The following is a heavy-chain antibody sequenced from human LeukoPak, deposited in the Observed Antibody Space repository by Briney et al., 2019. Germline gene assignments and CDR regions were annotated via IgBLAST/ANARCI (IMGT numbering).Heavy chain of an antibody. CDR3: AKYALSSGSGSYHFDY. D-gene: IGHD3-10*01. V-gene: IGHV3-23*01. CDR2: ISARGGST. Sequence: PGGSLTLSCAGSGFTFSSYAMSWVRQAPGKGLEWDSAISARGGSTYYADSVKGRFTISRENSKNTLYLQMNSLRADDTAVYYCAKYALSSGSGSYHFDYWGQGTLVTVSS. J-gene: IGHJ4*02. CDR1: GFTFSSYA.